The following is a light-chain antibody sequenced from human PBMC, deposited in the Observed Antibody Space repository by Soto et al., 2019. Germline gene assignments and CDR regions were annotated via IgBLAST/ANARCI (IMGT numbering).Light chain of an antibody. J-gene: IGLJ2*01. CDR1: SSDVGGYNF. CDR3: SSYAGSNNFVV. CDR2: EVN. V-gene: IGLV2-8*01. Sequence: QSALTQPPSASGSPGQSVTISCTGTSSDVGGYNFVSWFQQNPGKAPKLMIYEVNKRPSGVPDRFSGSKSGNTASLTVSGLQAEDEADYYCSSYAGSNNFVVFGGGTKVTV.